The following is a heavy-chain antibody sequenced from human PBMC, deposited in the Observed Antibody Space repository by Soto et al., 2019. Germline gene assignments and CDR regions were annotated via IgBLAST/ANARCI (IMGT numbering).Heavy chain of an antibody. J-gene: IGHJ6*02. Sequence: SETLSLTCAVYGGSFSGYYWSWIRQPPGKGLEWIGEINHSGSTNYNPSLKSRVTISVDTSKNQFSLKLSSVTAADTAVYYCASLPNGVFLTGMDVCGQGTTVTGSS. D-gene: IGHD2-8*01. CDR3: ASLPNGVFLTGMDV. CDR1: GGSFSGYY. V-gene: IGHV4-34*01. CDR2: INHSGST.